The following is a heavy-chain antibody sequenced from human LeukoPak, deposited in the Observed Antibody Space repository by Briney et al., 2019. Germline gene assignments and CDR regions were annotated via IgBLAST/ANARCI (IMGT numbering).Heavy chain of an antibody. CDR1: GFTFSSYG. D-gene: IGHD3-16*01. CDR3: AKDDDWGRFNH. J-gene: IGHJ1*01. CDR2: ISYDGSNK. Sequence: GGSLRLSCAASGFTFSSYGMHWVRQAPGKGLEWVAVISYDGSNKYYADSVRGRFTISRDNFKNTVSLQLNSLRAEDTAMYYCAKDDDWGRFNHWGQGTLVTVSS. V-gene: IGHV3-30*18.